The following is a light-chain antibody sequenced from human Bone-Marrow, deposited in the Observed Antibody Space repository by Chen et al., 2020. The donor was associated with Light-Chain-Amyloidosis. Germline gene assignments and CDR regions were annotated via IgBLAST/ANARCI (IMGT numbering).Light chain of an antibody. Sequence: QSALTQPASVSGSPGQSITISCTGTSRDVGGDNHVSWYQQHPDKAPKLLVYEVTNRPSWVPYRFSGSKSDNAASRTISRLQTEDEADYFCSSYTITNTLVFGSGTRVTVL. CDR3: SSYTITNTLV. CDR1: SRDVGGDNH. J-gene: IGLJ1*01. CDR2: EVT. V-gene: IGLV2-14*01.